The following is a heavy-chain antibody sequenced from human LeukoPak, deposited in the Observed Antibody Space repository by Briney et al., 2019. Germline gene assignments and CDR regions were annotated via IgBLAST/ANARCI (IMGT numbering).Heavy chain of an antibody. D-gene: IGHD2-15*01. CDR3: AKTGVGYCTGGSRSAADY. Sequence: GGSLRLSCAASGFTFSSYAMSWVRQAPGKGLEWVSAISGSGGSTNYADSVKGRFTISRDNSKNTLYLQMNSLRAEDTAVFYCAKTGVGYCTGGSRSAADYWGQGTLVTVSS. J-gene: IGHJ4*02. CDR1: GFTFSSYA. V-gene: IGHV3-23*01. CDR2: ISGSGGST.